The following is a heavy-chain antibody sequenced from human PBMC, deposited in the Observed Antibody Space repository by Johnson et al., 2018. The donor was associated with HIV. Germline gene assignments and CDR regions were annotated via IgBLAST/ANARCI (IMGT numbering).Heavy chain of an antibody. Sequence: QVQLVESGGGVVQPGGSLRLSRAASGFTFSSYGMHWVRQAPGKGLEWVAFIRYDGSTKYYADSVKGRFTISRDNSKNTLYLQMNSLRAEDTAVYYCAREPGLVAAFDIWGQGTMVTVSS. CDR1: GFTFSSYG. D-gene: IGHD6-19*01. V-gene: IGHV3-30*02. CDR2: IRYDGSTK. CDR3: AREPGLVAAFDI. J-gene: IGHJ3*02.